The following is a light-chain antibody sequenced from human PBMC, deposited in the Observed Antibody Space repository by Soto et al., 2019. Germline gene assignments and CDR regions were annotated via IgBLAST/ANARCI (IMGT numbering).Light chain of an antibody. V-gene: IGLV1-51*01. CDR1: DSNVGNNY. Sequence: QDVLTQPPSVSAATGQRVIISCSGSDSNVGNNYVSWYQQFPGAPPKLLIYDTSKRPSWISDRFSASKSGTSATLIISSLRTGDEAHYYCGTWDTALSAGKFGGGTKLTVL. CDR3: GTWDTALSAGK. J-gene: IGLJ3*02. CDR2: DTS.